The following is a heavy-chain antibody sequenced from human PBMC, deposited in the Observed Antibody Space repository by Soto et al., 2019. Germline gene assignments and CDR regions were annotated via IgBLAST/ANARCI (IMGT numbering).Heavy chain of an antibody. Sequence: PGGSLRLSCDASGFTFDIYALSWVRQTPGKGLEWVAAISGSGDYTYYTDSVKGRFTISRDNSKNTLSLQMNSLKTEDTAVYYCTTGMSGPTNGWGQGTRVTVAS. CDR1: GFTFDIYA. CDR3: TTGMSGPTNG. V-gene: IGHV3-23*01. D-gene: IGHD6-25*01. J-gene: IGHJ4*02. CDR2: ISGSGDYT.